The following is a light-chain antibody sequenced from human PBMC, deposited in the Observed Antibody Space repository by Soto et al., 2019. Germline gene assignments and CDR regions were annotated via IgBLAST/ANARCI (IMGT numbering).Light chain of an antibody. CDR1: NIGSKS. J-gene: IGLJ3*02. CDR2: YDS. CDR3: QVWDCSRESWV. V-gene: IGLV3-21*04. Sequence: SYELTQPPSVSVAPGKTARITCGGNNIGSKSVHWYQQKPGQAPVLVIYYDSDRPSGIPERFSGSNSGNTATLTISRVEAGDEADYYWQVWDCSRESWVVGGGTKLTVL.